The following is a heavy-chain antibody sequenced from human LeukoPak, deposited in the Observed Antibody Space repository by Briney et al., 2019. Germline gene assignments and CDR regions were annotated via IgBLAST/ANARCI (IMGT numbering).Heavy chain of an antibody. CDR1: GYTFTGYY. V-gene: IGHV1-2*02. CDR2: INPNSGGT. J-gene: IGHJ3*02. Sequence: ASVKVSCKASGYTFTGYYMHWVRQAPGQGLEWMGWINPNSGGTNYAQKFQGRVTMTRDTSISTAYMELSRLRSDDTAVYYCARDGLGSYYNHDAFDIWGQGTMVTVSS. D-gene: IGHD3-10*01. CDR3: ARDGLGSYYNHDAFDI.